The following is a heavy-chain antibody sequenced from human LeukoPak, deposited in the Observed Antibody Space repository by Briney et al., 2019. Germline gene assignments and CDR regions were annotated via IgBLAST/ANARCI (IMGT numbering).Heavy chain of an antibody. CDR2: ISPYNGNT. CDR3: ARDLYYYDNGAYFDDTFDT. D-gene: IGHD3-22*01. Sequence: GASVKVSCKASGYSFTSYGISWVRQAPGQGLEWMGWISPYNGNTNYAQNLQGRVTMTTDTSTSTAYMDLWSLRSDDTAVYYCARDLYYYDNGAYFDDTFDTWGQVTMVTVSS. CDR1: GYSFTSYG. J-gene: IGHJ3*02. V-gene: IGHV1-18*01.